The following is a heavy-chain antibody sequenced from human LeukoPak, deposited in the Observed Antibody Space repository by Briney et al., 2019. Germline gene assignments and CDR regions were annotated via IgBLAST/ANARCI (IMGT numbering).Heavy chain of an antibody. D-gene: IGHD3-10*01. V-gene: IGHV4-31*02. Sequence: SQTLSLTWTVSADSLSSGGHYWAWIRQFPGKGLESIGFIHHSGRSRHNPSLKDRVAISVDTSRKQFALKLSSVTAADTAMYYCARGGNRFGGFYFDYWGQGIQVIVSS. CDR1: ADSLSSGGHY. CDR2: IHHSGRS. J-gene: IGHJ4*02. CDR3: ARGGNRFGGFYFDY.